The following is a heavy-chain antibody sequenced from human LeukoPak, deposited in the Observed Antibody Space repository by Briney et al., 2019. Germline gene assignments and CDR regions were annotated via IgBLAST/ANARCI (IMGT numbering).Heavy chain of an antibody. J-gene: IGHJ6*02. CDR3: ATEVKAAAGIDTGSYYYNGMDV. V-gene: IGHV3-33*01. Sequence: GGSLRLSCAVSGFSFYTYGIHWVRHAPGKGLEWVAVIWNDGSNKYYADSVKGRFTISRDNSKNTLYLQMNSLRTEDTAVYFCATEVKAAAGIDTGSYYYNGMDVWGQGTTVTVSS. D-gene: IGHD6-13*01. CDR2: IWNDGSNK. CDR1: GFSFYTYG.